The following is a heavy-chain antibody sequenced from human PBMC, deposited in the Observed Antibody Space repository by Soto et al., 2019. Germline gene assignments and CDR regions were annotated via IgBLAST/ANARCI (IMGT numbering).Heavy chain of an antibody. V-gene: IGHV1-18*01. CDR3: ARDLFFDRNHYYGIDF. CDR2: ISPYNGNT. CDR1: GYPFTSYG. J-gene: IGHJ6*02. D-gene: IGHD3-3*01. Sequence: ASVKVSCKTSGYPFTSYGIGWVRQAPGQGLEWMAWISPYNGNTYYAQKFQGRVTLTTDTYTNTVYMELRSLRSDDTAVYYCARDLFFDRNHYYGIDFWGPGSTVNVS.